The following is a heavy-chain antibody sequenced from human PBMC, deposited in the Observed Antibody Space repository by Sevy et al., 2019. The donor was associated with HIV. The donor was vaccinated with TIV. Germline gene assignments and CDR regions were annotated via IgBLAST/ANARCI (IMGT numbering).Heavy chain of an antibody. J-gene: IGHJ6*02. D-gene: IGHD3-10*01. V-gene: IGHV3-49*03. Sequence: GGSLRLSCRGSGFNFGDYIMSWFRQAPGKGLDWVGFIRNKTFGETREYAASVKGRVTISRDDSKGIAYLQMNSLKTEDTARYYCTRAMYYYGSGSYYGMDVWGQGTTVTVSS. CDR1: GFNFGDYI. CDR2: IRNKTFGETR. CDR3: TRAMYYYGSGSYYGMDV.